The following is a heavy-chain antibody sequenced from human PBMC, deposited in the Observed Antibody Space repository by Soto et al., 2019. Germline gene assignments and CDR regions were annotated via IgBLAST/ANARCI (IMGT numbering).Heavy chain of an antibody. CDR3: AKEYEYSSGWERIDY. CDR1: GFTFSSYA. CDR2: ISGSGGST. J-gene: IGHJ4*02. D-gene: IGHD6-19*01. Sequence: EVQLLESGGGLVQPGGSLGLSYAASGFTFSSYAMSWVRQAPGKGLEWVSAISGSGGSTYYADSVKGRFTISRDNSKNTLYLQMNSLRAEDTAVYYCAKEYEYSSGWERIDYWGQGTLVTVSS. V-gene: IGHV3-23*01.